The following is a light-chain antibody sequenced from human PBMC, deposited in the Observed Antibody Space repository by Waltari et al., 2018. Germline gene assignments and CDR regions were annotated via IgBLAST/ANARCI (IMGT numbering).Light chain of an antibody. CDR3: AAWDDSLNGFWV. CDR2: SNN. V-gene: IGLV1-44*01. J-gene: IGLJ3*02. Sequence: QSVLTQPPSASGTPGQRVTISCSGSSSNIGSNTVNWYQQLQGTAPKLLIYSNNQRAAGVPDGFSGSKSGTSASLASSGVQSEDEADYYCAAWDDSLNGFWVFGGGTKLTVL. CDR1: SSNIGSNT.